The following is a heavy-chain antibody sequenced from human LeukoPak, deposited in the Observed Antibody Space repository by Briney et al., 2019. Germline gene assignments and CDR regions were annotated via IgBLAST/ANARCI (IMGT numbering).Heavy chain of an antibody. CDR3: ARGQSDIVVVPADRFDP. CDR2: INSDGSST. CDR1: GFTFSSYR. J-gene: IGHJ5*02. V-gene: IGHV3-74*01. D-gene: IGHD2-2*01. Sequence: GGSLRLSCAASGFTFSSYRMHWVRQAPGKGLVWVSRINSDGSSTSYADSVKGRFTISRDNAKNTLYLQMNSLRAEDTAVYYCARGQSDIVVVPADRFDPWGQGTLVTVSS.